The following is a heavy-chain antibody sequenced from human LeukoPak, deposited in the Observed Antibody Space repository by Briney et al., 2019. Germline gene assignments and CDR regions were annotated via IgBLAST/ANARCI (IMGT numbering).Heavy chain of an antibody. CDR3: AKLIGDESF. Sequence: GGSLRLSCAVSGLTFSSYAMSWVRQAPGKGLEWVSSISASGGATNYADSVKGRFTISRDNSKNTLYRQMSSLRVEDKAVYYCAKLIGDESFWGQGTLVTVSS. D-gene: IGHD7-27*01. CDR2: ISASGGAT. CDR1: GLTFSSYA. J-gene: IGHJ4*02. V-gene: IGHV3-23*01.